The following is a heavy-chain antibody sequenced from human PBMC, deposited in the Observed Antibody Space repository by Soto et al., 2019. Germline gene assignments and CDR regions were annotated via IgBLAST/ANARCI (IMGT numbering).Heavy chain of an antibody. J-gene: IGHJ4*02. CDR3: ARGPESSSWYGGQGY. CDR2: IYYSGST. V-gene: IGHV4-31*03. CDR1: GGSISSGGYY. D-gene: IGHD6-13*01. Sequence: QVQLQESGPGLVKPSQTLSLTCTVSGGSISSGGYYWSWIRQHPGKGLEWIGYIYYSGSTYYNPSLKSRVTVSVDTSKNQFSLKLSSVAAADAAVYYWARGPESSSWYGGQGYWGQGTLVTVSS.